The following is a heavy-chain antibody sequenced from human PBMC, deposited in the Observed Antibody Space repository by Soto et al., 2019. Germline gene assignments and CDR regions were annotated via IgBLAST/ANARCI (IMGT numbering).Heavy chain of an antibody. Sequence: QVQLVQSGAEVKKPGSSVKVSCKASAGSLSYNVISWVRQVPRQGLEWMGGVIPFSGTTTYAQKFQDRVTITADESASSAHMELRSLTSEDTAVYYCASFSRGTWSGFTADWGQGTPVAVSS. D-gene: IGHD3-3*01. J-gene: IGHJ4*02. V-gene: IGHV1-69*12. CDR1: AGSLSYNV. CDR3: ASFSRGTWSGFTAD. CDR2: VIPFSGTT.